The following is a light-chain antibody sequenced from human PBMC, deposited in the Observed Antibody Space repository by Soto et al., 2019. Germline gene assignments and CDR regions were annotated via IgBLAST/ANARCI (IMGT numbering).Light chain of an antibody. V-gene: IGLV2-14*01. J-gene: IGLJ2*01. Sequence: QSALTQPASVSGSPGQSITISCTGTSSDVGRYNYVSWYQQHPGKAPKLMIYDVSNRPSGVSNRFSGSKSGNTASLTISGLQAEDEADYYCSSYTSSSTSHVVFGGGTKLTVL. CDR1: SSDVGRYNY. CDR3: SSYTSSSTSHVV. CDR2: DVS.